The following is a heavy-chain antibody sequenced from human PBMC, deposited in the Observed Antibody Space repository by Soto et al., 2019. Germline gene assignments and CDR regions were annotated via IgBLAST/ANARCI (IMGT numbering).Heavy chain of an antibody. CDR2: IYWDDDK. V-gene: IGHV2-5*02. D-gene: IGHD6-13*01. Sequence: QITLKESGPPLVKPTQTLTLTCTFSGFSLSTSGVGVGWIRQPPGKALEWLALIYWDDDKRYSPSLKSRLTITKDTSKNQVVLTMTNMDPVDTATYYCAHLTSSWYNLDYWGQGTLVTVSS. CDR1: GFSLSTSGVG. CDR3: AHLTSSWYNLDY. J-gene: IGHJ4*02.